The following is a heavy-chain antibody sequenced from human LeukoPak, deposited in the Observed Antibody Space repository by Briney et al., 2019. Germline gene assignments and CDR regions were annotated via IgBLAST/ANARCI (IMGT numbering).Heavy chain of an antibody. CDR2: INPNSGGT. V-gene: IGHV1-2*02. J-gene: IGHJ6*03. CDR1: GYTFTSYD. Sequence: GASVKVSCRASGYTFTSYDINWVRQATGQGLEWMGWINPNSGGTNYAQKFQGRVTMTRDTSISTAYMELSRLRSDDTAVYYCARLRSNYVVGYMDVWGKGTTVTVSS. CDR3: ARLRSNYVVGYMDV. D-gene: IGHD4-11*01.